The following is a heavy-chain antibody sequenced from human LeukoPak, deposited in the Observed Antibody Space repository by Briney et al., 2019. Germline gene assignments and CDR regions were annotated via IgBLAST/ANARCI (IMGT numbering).Heavy chain of an antibody. J-gene: IGHJ4*02. D-gene: IGHD5-12*01. CDR1: GYTFTSYY. CDR3: ARGSGRWLRYCGFDY. Sequence: ASVKVSCKASGYTFTSYYMHWVRQAPGQGLEWMGIINPSGGSTSYAQKFQGRVTMTRDMSTSTVYMELSSLRSEDTAVYYCARGSGRWLRYCGFDYWGQGTLVTVSS. CDR2: INPSGGST. V-gene: IGHV1-46*01.